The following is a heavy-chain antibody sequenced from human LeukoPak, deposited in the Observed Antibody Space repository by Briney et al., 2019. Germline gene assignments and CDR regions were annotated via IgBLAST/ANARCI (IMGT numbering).Heavy chain of an antibody. J-gene: IGHJ4*02. D-gene: IGHD4-23*01. Sequence: PSETLSLTCTVSGGSISSHYWAWLRQPPGKGLEWIGWMFFTGDTNYNPSLESRVTISVDHSKNQFSLKLTSVTAADTAVYYCAKEGNDYGANSIDYWGQGTLVTVSS. CDR2: MFFTGDT. V-gene: IGHV4-59*11. CDR1: GGSISSHY. CDR3: AKEGNDYGANSIDY.